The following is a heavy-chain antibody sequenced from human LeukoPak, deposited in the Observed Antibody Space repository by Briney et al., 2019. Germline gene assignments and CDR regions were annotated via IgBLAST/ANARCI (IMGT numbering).Heavy chain of an antibody. D-gene: IGHD6-13*01. Sequence: PGGSLRLSCAASGFTFSSYAMHWVRQAPGKGLEWVAVISYDGSNKYYADSVKGRFTISRDNSKNTLYLQMNSLRAEDTAVYYCAINVQQQLTLDYWGQGTLVTVSS. J-gene: IGHJ4*02. V-gene: IGHV3-30-3*01. CDR2: ISYDGSNK. CDR3: AINVQQQLTLDY. CDR1: GFTFSSYA.